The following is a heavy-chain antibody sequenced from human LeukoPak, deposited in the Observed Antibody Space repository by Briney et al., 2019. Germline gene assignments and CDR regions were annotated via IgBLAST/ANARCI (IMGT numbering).Heavy chain of an antibody. CDR1: GFTFSSYS. D-gene: IGHD3-10*01. J-gene: IGHJ4*02. V-gene: IGHV3-21*01. Sequence: GGSLRLSCAASGFTFSSYSMHWVRQAPGKGLEWVSSISSSSSYIYYADSVKGRFIISRDNAQNSLYLQMNSLRAEDTAVYYCARDGAYGSGSYYHDYWGQGTLVTVSS. CDR2: ISSSSSYI. CDR3: ARDGAYGSGSYYHDY.